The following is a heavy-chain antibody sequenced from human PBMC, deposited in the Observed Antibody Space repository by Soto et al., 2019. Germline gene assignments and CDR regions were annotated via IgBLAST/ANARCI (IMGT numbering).Heavy chain of an antibody. CDR1: GGSISSSSYY. D-gene: IGHD5-12*01. V-gene: IGHV4-39*01. CDR2: IYYSGST. CDR3: ASLPLEYSGYWLGFNVEDY. J-gene: IGHJ4*02. Sequence: QLQLQESGPGLVKPSETLSLTCTVSGGSISSSSYYWGWIRQPPGKGLEWIGSIYYSGSTYYNPSLKSRVTISVDTSKNQFSLKLSSVTAADTAVYYCASLPLEYSGYWLGFNVEDYWGQGTLVTVSS.